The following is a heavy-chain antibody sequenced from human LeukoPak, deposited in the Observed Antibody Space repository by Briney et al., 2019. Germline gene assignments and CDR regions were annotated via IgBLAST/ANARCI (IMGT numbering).Heavy chain of an antibody. CDR2: INHSGST. D-gene: IGHD3-22*01. Sequence: PSETLSLTCAVYGGPFSGYYWSWIRQPPGKGLEWIGEINHSGSTNYNPSLKSRVTISVDTSKNQFSLKLSSVTAADAAVYYCARELSYYDSSGPRWGQGTLVTVSS. CDR3: ARELSYYDSSGPR. J-gene: IGHJ4*02. V-gene: IGHV4-34*01. CDR1: GGPFSGYY.